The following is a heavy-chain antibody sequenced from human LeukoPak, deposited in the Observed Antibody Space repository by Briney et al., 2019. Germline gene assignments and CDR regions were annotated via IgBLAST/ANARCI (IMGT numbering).Heavy chain of an antibody. CDR1: GGTFSSYA. Sequence: SVKVSCKASGGTFSSYAISWVRQAPGQGLEWMGGIIPIFGTANYAQKFQGRVTITADKSTSTAYMELSSLRSEDTAVYYCARGGERSVSNWPMGSDYYYYMDVWGKGTTVTVSS. J-gene: IGHJ6*03. CDR3: ARGGERSVSNWPMGSDYYYYMDV. V-gene: IGHV1-69*06. D-gene: IGHD2/OR15-2a*01. CDR2: IIPIFGTA.